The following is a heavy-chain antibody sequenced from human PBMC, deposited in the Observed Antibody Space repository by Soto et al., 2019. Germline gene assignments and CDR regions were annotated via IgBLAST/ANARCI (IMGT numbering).Heavy chain of an antibody. J-gene: IGHJ6*02. D-gene: IGHD1-26*01. CDR2: ISWNSGSI. V-gene: IGHV3-9*01. CDR3: AKDISGRGSFYYYFGMDV. Sequence: EVQLVQSGGGLAQPGGSLTLFCAASGFTVSTHNMNWVRQAPGKGLEWVSGISWNSGSIGYADSVKARFTISRDNGKNLLYLQMNSLRAEDTAFYYCAKDISGRGSFYYYFGMDVWGQGTTVTVSS. CDR1: GFTVSTHN.